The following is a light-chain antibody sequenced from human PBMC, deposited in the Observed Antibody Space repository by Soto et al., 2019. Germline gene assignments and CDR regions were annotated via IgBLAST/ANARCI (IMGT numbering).Light chain of an antibody. J-gene: IGKJ5*01. CDR1: QSVSSN. CDR3: QKYNNWPPIT. V-gene: IGKV3-15*01. Sequence: EIVMAPSPAPPFLSPGERAPLSCRASQSVSSNLAWYQQKPGQAPRLLIYGASNRATGIPDRFSGSGSGTEFTLTISRLQSEDFAVYYCQKYNNWPPITFGQGTRLEIK. CDR2: GAS.